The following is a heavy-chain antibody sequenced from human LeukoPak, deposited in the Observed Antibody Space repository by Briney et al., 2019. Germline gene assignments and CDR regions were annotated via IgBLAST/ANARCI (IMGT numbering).Heavy chain of an antibody. V-gene: IGHV1-69*13. Sequence: SVKVSCKASGGTFSSYAISWVRQAPGQGLEWMGGIIPIFGTANYAQKFQGRGTITADESTSTAYMELSSMRSEDTAVYYCARRVDMGTAMIPFFYWGQGTLVTVSS. CDR2: IIPIFGTA. CDR1: GGTFSSYA. CDR3: ARRVDMGTAMIPFFY. J-gene: IGHJ4*02. D-gene: IGHD5-18*01.